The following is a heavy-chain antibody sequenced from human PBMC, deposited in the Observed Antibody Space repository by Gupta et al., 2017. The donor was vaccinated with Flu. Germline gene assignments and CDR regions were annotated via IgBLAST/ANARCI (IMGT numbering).Heavy chain of an antibody. CDR2: ISAYNGNT. D-gene: IGHD4-4*01. V-gene: IGHV1-18*01. Sequence: WVRQAPGQGLEWMGWISAYNGNTNYAQKLKGRVTMTTDTSTSTAYMERRSLRSDETAVYYCARDSNYSNYSRTYYYYGMDVWGQGTTVTVSS. CDR3: ARDSNYSNYSRTYYYYGMDV. J-gene: IGHJ6*02.